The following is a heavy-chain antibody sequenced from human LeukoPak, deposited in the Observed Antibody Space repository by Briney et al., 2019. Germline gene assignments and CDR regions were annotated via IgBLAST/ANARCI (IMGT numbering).Heavy chain of an antibody. CDR2: IIPIFGTA. CDR1: GGTFSSYA. V-gene: IGHV1-69*13. D-gene: IGHD4-11*01. CDR3: ARLDTIDYSEIYSYYYMDV. Sequence: ASVKVSCKASGGTFSSYAISWVRQAPGQGLEWMGGIIPIFGTADYAQKFQGRVTITADESTTTAYMELSSLGSEDTAVYYCARLDTIDYSEIYSYYYMDVWGKGTTVTVSS. J-gene: IGHJ6*03.